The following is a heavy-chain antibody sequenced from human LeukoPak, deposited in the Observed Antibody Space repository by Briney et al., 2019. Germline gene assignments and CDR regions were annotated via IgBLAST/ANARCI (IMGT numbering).Heavy chain of an antibody. Sequence: GGSLRLSCAASGFTFNDYYMSWIRQAPGKGLEWLSYINIGGTNTHYADSVKGRFTISRDNDKKSLYLEMNNLRAEDTAVYYCATDGAGFDTWGQGVLVTVSS. CDR2: INIGGTNT. J-gene: IGHJ5*02. V-gene: IGHV3-11*01. CDR3: ATDGAGFDT. CDR1: GFTFNDYY.